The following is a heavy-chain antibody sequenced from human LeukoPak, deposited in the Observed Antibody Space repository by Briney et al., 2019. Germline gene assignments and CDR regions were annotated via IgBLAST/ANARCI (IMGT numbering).Heavy chain of an antibody. CDR3: ARDRITMVRGARTGGWFDP. V-gene: IGHV1-46*01. D-gene: IGHD3-10*01. Sequence: ASVKVSCKASGYTFTRYYMHWVRQAPGQGLEWMGIINPSGGSTSYAQKFQGRVTMTRDTSTSTVYMELSSLRSEDTAVYYCARDRITMVRGARTGGWFDPWGQGTLVTVSS. CDR1: GYTFTRYY. CDR2: INPSGGST. J-gene: IGHJ5*02.